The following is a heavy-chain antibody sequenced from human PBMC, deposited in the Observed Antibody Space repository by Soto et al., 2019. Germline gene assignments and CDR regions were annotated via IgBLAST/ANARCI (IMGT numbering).Heavy chain of an antibody. CDR3: ASTTVVAATFDF. Sequence: PGGSLTLSCGASGFAFRSYHMNWVRQAPGKGLEWVASISSGSSNIYYADSVKGRFTISRDNAENSLYLQMDSLRAEDSAVYYCASTTVVAATFDFWGQGTLVTVSS. D-gene: IGHD2-15*01. J-gene: IGHJ4*02. CDR2: ISSGSSNI. CDR1: GFAFRSYH. V-gene: IGHV3-21*01.